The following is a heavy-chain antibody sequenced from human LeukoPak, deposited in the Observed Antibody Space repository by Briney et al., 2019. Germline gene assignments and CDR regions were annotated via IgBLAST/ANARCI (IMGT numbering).Heavy chain of an antibody. CDR2: IWYDGSNK. CDR1: GFTFSSYG. V-gene: IGHV3-33*01. Sequence: GGSLRLSCAASGFTFSSYGMHWVRQAPGKGLEWVAVIWYDGSNKYYADSVKGRFTISRDNSKNTLYLQMNSLRAEDTAVYYCARDPQGNYDFWSGYFGPYYYYGMDVWGQGTTVTVSS. J-gene: IGHJ6*02. CDR3: ARDPQGNYDFWSGYFGPYYYYGMDV. D-gene: IGHD3-3*01.